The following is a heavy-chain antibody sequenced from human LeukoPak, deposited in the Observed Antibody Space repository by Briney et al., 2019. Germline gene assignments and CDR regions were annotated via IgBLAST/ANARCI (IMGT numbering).Heavy chain of an antibody. V-gene: IGHV1-2*06. CDR3: ARDNGGWLLKD. J-gene: IGHJ4*02. Sequence: ASVKVSSKASGYTFTGYYMHCVRHAPGQGLECMGRINPNSGGTNYAQKFQGRVTMTRDTYIRTAYMELSRLRSDDTAVYYCARDNGGWLLKDWGQGTLVTVSS. CDR2: INPNSGGT. D-gene: IGHD3-9*01. CDR1: GYTFTGYY.